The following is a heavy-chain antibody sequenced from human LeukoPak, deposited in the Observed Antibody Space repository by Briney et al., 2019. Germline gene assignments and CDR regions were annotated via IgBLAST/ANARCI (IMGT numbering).Heavy chain of an antibody. V-gene: IGHV3-23*01. Sequence: GGSLRLSCAASGFTFSSYSMNWVRQAPGKGLEWASAISGSGGSTYYADSVKGRFTISRDNSKNTLYLQMNSLRAEDTAVYYCAKRGDYDFWSGYYTAYFDYWGQGTLVTVSS. J-gene: IGHJ4*02. CDR3: AKRGDYDFWSGYYTAYFDY. D-gene: IGHD3-3*01. CDR2: ISGSGGST. CDR1: GFTFSSYS.